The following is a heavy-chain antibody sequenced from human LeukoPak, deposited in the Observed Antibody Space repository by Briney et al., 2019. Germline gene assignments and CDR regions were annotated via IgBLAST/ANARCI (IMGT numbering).Heavy chain of an antibody. V-gene: IGHV1-18*01. CDR1: GYTFTSYG. D-gene: IGHD3-16*02. J-gene: IGHJ4*02. CDR2: ISAYNGNT. CDR3: ARGYDYVWGSYRHSRYYFDY. Sequence: ASVKVSCKASGYTFTSYGISWVRQAPGQGLGWMGWISAYNGNTNYAQKFQGRVTMTTDTSTSTAYMELRSLRSDDTAVYYCARGYDYVWGSYRHSRYYFDYWGQGTLVTVSS.